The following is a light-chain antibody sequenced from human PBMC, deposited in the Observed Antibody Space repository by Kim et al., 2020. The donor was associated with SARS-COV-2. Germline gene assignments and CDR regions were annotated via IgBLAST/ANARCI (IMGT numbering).Light chain of an antibody. J-gene: IGLJ3*02. V-gene: IGLV1-40*01. CDR3: LSYDSSLNAWV. CDR1: SSNIGKGYD. Sequence: QSVLTQPPSVSGAPGQRVAISCTGTSSNIGKGYDVHWYKQLPGAAPKLLIYGDSHRPSGVPARISGSNSGTSASLAIAGLQAEDEADYYCLSYDSSLNAWVFGGGTQLTVL. CDR2: GDS.